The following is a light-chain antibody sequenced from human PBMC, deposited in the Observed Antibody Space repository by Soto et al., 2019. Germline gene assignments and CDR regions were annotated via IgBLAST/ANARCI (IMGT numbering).Light chain of an antibody. CDR3: QQYGSSGT. Sequence: VQTQPPRTLNLSPAETATPSCLASQSVSNNYLAWYQQKPGQAPRLLIYGASDRATGIPDRFSGSGSGTDFTLTISRLEPEDFAVYYCQQYGSSGTFGQGTKV. V-gene: IGKV3-20*01. CDR1: QSVSNNY. J-gene: IGKJ1*01. CDR2: GAS.